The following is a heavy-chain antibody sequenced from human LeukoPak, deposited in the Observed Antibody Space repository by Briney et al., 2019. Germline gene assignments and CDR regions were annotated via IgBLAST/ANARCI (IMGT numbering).Heavy chain of an antibody. CDR1: GFTFSSYA. Sequence: GGSLRLSCAASGFTFSSYAMTWVRQAPGKGLEWVSAISGSHRSTYYADSVKGRFTISRDNSKNTLYLQVNSLRAEDTAVYYCAKGIQWELPLEYWGQGTLVTVSS. J-gene: IGHJ4*02. CDR3: AKGIQWELPLEY. V-gene: IGHV3-23*01. D-gene: IGHD1-26*01. CDR2: ISGSHRST.